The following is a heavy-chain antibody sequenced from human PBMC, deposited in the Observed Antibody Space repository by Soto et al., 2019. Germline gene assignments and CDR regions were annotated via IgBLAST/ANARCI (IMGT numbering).Heavy chain of an antibody. V-gene: IGHV3-74*01. CDR2: INSDGSST. Sequence: PGGSLRLSCAASGFPFITYWMHWVRQAPGKGLVWVSRINSDGSSTTYADSVKGRFTISRDNAKNTLYLQMNSLRAEDTAVYYCARADDCSSPSCYRWFDPWGQGTLVTVSS. D-gene: IGHD2-2*02. J-gene: IGHJ5*02. CDR1: GFPFITYW. CDR3: ARADDCSSPSCYRWFDP.